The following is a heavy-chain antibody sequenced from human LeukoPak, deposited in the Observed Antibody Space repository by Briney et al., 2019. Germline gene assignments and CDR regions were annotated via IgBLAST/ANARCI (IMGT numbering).Heavy chain of an antibody. CDR3: AKERGNGVRGAFDI. J-gene: IGHJ3*02. D-gene: IGHD4-17*01. CDR1: GFTFSSYA. V-gene: IGHV3-23*01. Sequence: GGSLRLSCAASGFTFSSYAMNWVRQAPGKGLEWVSVISGSGGSTYYADSVEGRFTMSRDNSKNTLYLQMNSLRAEDTAVYYCAKERGNGVRGAFDIWGQGTMVTVSS. CDR2: ISGSGGST.